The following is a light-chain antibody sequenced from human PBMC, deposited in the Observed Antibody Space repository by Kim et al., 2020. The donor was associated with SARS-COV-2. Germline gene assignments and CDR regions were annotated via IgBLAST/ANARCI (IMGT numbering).Light chain of an antibody. CDR3: CSYAGRYTWV. Sequence: QSALTQPRSVSGSPGQSVTISCTGTSSDVGGYNYVSWYQQHPGKVPKLIISDVSKWPSGVPDRFSGSKSGNTASLTISGLQAEDEADYYCCSYAGRYTWVFGGGTQLTV. CDR1: SSDVGGYNY. J-gene: IGLJ3*02. V-gene: IGLV2-11*01. CDR2: DVS.